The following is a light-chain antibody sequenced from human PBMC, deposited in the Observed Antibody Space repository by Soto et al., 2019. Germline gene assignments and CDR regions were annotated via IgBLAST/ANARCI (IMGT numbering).Light chain of an antibody. J-gene: IGKJ5*01. CDR1: QSVRSTY. Sequence: EIVLTQSPGTLSLSPGEGATLACRASQSVRSTYLAWYQQKPGQAPRLLIYGASSRATGIPDRVSGRGSGTDVTLTISRLEPEDFAVYYCQQRSNWPITFGQGTRLEIK. CDR3: QQRSNWPIT. CDR2: GAS. V-gene: IGKV3D-20*02.